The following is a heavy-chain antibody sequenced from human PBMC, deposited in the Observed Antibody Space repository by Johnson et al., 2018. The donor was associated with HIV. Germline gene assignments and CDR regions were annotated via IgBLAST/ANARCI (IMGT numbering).Heavy chain of an antibody. CDR2: ISRGGSSASVI. D-gene: IGHD4-17*01. Sequence: QVQLVESGGGVVQPGRSLRLSCAASGFTFSDYFVSWIRQAPGKGLEWVSYISRGGSSASVIYYADSVKGRFTISRENAKNSVYLQMNSLRSDDTAVYYCASDYGDYDHAFDIWGRGTVVTVTS. CDR1: GFTFSDYF. J-gene: IGHJ3*02. CDR3: ASDYGDYDHAFDI. V-gene: IGHV3-11*04.